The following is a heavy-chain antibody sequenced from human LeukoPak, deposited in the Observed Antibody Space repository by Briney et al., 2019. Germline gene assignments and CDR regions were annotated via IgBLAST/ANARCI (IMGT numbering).Heavy chain of an antibody. Sequence: GGSLRLSCAASGFTFSSYGMHWVRQAPGKGLEWVAVISYDGSNKYYADSVKGRFTISRDNSKNTLYLQMNSLRAEDTAVYYCARDPKWEPLDYFDYWGQGTLVTVSS. CDR2: ISYDGSNK. CDR1: GFTFSSYG. CDR3: ARDPKWEPLDYFDY. D-gene: IGHD1-26*01. J-gene: IGHJ4*02. V-gene: IGHV3-30*03.